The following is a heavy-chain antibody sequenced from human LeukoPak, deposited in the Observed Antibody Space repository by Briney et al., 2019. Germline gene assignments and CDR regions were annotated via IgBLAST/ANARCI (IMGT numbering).Heavy chain of an antibody. Sequence: GGSLRLSYAASGFTFRNHGMNWVRQAPGKGLEWVSGISPSGGGTYYADSVKGRFTISRDDSKNTLSLQMNSLRVEDTALYYCAQDIAWGAFEHWGQGTLVTVSA. CDR2: ISPSGGGT. CDR1: GFTFRNHG. J-gene: IGHJ4*02. V-gene: IGHV3-23*01. CDR3: AQDIAWGAFEH. D-gene: IGHD7-27*01.